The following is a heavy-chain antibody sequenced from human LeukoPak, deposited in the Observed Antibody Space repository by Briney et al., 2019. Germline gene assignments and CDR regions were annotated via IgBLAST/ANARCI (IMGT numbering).Heavy chain of an antibody. CDR2: ISGSGGST. CDR1: GFTFSSYG. J-gene: IGHJ6*03. Sequence: PGGTLRLSCAASGFTFSSYGMSWVRQAPGKGLEWVSAISGSGGSTYYADSVKGRFTISRDNSKNTLYLQMNSLRAEDTAVYYCAKGDYYDSSGYYYHHYYMDVWGKGTTVTVSS. CDR3: AKGDYYDSSGYYYHHYYMDV. V-gene: IGHV3-23*01. D-gene: IGHD3-22*01.